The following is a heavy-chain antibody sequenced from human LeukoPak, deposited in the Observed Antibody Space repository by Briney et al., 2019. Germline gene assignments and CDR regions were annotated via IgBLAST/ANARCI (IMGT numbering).Heavy chain of an antibody. J-gene: IGHJ4*02. Sequence: PGGSLRLSCAASGFTFSSHVFYWVRQAPGKGLEWVAFISNDGTTKYYADSVKGRFTISRDNSKNTLYLQMNSLRAEDTAVYYCARATYYYGSGSSEDDYWGQGTLVTVSS. CDR3: ARATYYYGSGSSEDDY. CDR2: ISNDGTTK. CDR1: GFTFSSHV. V-gene: IGHV3-30*04. D-gene: IGHD3-10*01.